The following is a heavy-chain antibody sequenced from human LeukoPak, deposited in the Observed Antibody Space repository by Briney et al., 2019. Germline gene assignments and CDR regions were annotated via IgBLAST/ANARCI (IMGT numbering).Heavy chain of an antibody. CDR3: ARVSFDTSGNKINFDY. Sequence: ASVKVSCKASGYTFNSYDINWVRPATGQGLEWMGWMHPNSGNTAYAQKFQGRVSMTRDTSISTAYMELSSLRSEDTAVYYCARVSFDTSGNKINFDYWGHGTLVTVSS. V-gene: IGHV1-8*01. CDR2: MHPNSGNT. D-gene: IGHD3-22*01. J-gene: IGHJ4*01. CDR1: GYTFNSYD.